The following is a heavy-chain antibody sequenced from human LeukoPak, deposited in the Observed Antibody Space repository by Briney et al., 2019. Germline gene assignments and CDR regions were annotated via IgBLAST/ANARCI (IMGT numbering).Heavy chain of an antibody. J-gene: IGHJ5*02. Sequence: ASVKVSCKASGYTFTSYGISWVRQAPGQGLEWMGWISAYNGNTNYAQKLQGRVTMTTDTSTSTAYMELRSLRSDDKAVYYCARDAIVRNDFWSGYYLDRGKPGGLNWFDPWGQGTLVTVSS. CDR2: ISAYNGNT. V-gene: IGHV1-18*01. D-gene: IGHD3-3*01. CDR1: GYTFTSYG. CDR3: ARDAIVRNDFWSGYYLDRGKPGGLNWFDP.